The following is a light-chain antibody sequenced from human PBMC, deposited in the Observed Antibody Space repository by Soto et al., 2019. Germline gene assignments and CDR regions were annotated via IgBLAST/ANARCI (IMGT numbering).Light chain of an antibody. CDR3: SSYTGGNPSYV. CDR1: SSDVGGYDY. J-gene: IGLJ1*01. V-gene: IGLV2-8*01. Sequence: QSVLTQPPSASGSPGQSVTISCTGTSSDVGGYDYVSWYQQHPGKAPKLMIYEVTIRPSGVSDRFSGSKSGNTASLTVSGLQAEAEADYYCSSYTGGNPSYVFGTGTKLTVL. CDR2: EVT.